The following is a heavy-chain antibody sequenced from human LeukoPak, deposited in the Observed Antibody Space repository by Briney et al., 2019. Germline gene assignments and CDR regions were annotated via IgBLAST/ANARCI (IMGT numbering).Heavy chain of an antibody. V-gene: IGHV4-59*12. CDR2: ISYTGNT. J-gene: IGHJ1*01. Sequence: SETLSLTCTVSSGSISTYYWSWIRQPPGKGLEWIGYISYTGNTHCSPSLQSRVTISVDTSKNQFSLKLSSVTAADTAVYYCASTNYDILTGYYRSEYFQHWGQGTLVTVSS. CDR3: ASTNYDILTGYYRSEYFQH. D-gene: IGHD3-9*01. CDR1: SGSISTYY.